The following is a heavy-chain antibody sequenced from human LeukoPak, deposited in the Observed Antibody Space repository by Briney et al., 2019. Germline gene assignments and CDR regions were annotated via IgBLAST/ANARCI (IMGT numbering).Heavy chain of an antibody. CDR3: AREEGYYDSSGYINWFDP. CDR2: INPNSGGT. Sequence: ASVKVSCKASGYTFTGYYMHWVRQAPGQGLEWMGWINPNSGGTNYAQKFQGRVTMPRDTSISTAYMVLSRLRSDDTAVYYCAREEGYYDSSGYINWFDPWGQGTLVTVSS. CDR1: GYTFTGYY. V-gene: IGHV1-2*02. J-gene: IGHJ5*02. D-gene: IGHD3-22*01.